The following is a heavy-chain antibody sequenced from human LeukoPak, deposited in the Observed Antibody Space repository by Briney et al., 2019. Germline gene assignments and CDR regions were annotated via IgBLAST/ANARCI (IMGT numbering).Heavy chain of an antibody. CDR2: ISAYNGNT. CDR3: ARGRPSSWQQYYYHAMDV. D-gene: IGHD2-2*01. CDR1: GYTFTSYG. V-gene: IGHV1-18*01. J-gene: IGHJ6*02. Sequence: GASVKVSCKASGYTFTSYGISWVRQAPGQGLEWMGWISAYNGNTNYAQKLQGRVTMTTDTSTSTVYMELSSLISEDTAVYYCARGRPSSWQQYYYHAMDVWGQGTTVTVSS.